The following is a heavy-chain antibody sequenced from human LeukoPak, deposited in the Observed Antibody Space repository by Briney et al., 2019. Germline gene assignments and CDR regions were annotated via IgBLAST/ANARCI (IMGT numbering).Heavy chain of an antibody. CDR2: IYYSGST. CDR3: AKILTGTVPTMDV. D-gene: IGHD1-20*01. V-gene: IGHV4-59*01. CDR1: GGSISSYY. J-gene: IGHJ6*02. Sequence: PSETLSLTCTVSGGSISSYYWSWIRQPPGKGLEWIGYIYYSGSTNYNPSLKSRVTISVDTSKNQFSLKLSSVTAADTAVYYCAKILTGTVPTMDVWGQGTTVTVSS.